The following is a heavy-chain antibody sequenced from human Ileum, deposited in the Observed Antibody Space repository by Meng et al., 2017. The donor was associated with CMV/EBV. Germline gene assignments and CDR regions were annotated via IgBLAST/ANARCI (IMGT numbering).Heavy chain of an antibody. CDR3: ARFRIAALGNLFDP. CDR2: IFFSGNT. V-gene: IGHV4-30-4*08. D-gene: IGHD6-13*01. CDR1: GASISRGDYY. Sequence: QVQLQGSGQGLGHPLQHLSLSCTVSGASISRGDYYWSWIRQPPGKGLEWIGYIFFSGNTYYNPSLNNRVIISIDTPRNQFSLKVDSVTAADTAVYYCARFRIAALGNLFDPWGHGTLVTVSS. J-gene: IGHJ5*02.